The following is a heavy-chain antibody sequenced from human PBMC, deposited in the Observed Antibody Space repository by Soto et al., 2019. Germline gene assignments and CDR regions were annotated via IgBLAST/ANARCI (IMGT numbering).Heavy chain of an antibody. V-gene: IGHV1-2*04. CDR3: KGLIRLHYLDT. J-gene: IGHJ4*02. CDR1: GYTFTGYY. CDR2: INPNSGGT. D-gene: IGHD3-3*01. Sequence: ASVKVSCKASGYTFTGYYIHWVRQAPGQELEWMGWINPNSGGTKSAQNFQGWVTMTRDTSITTAYMELSRLISVILSGGSYKGLIRLHYLDTWGPGTLVTVSS.